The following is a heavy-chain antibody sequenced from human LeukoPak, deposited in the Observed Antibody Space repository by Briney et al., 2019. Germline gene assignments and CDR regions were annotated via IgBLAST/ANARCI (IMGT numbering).Heavy chain of an antibody. CDR1: GYALNELS. Sequence: ASVKVSCKVSGYALNELSIHWVRQAPGKGLEWVGGIDREDGQSIYAQNFQGRVSLTDDTSAQTAYMEVTSLRSEDTAVYYCATKNLSHLWGQGTLVTVSS. D-gene: IGHD1-14*01. V-gene: IGHV1-24*01. CDR3: ATKNLSHL. J-gene: IGHJ5*02. CDR2: IDREDGQS.